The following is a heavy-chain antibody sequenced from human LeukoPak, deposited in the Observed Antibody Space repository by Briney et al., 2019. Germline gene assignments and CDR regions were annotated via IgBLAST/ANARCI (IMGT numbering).Heavy chain of an antibody. V-gene: IGHV3-7*01. D-gene: IGHD6-13*01. Sequence: GGSLRLSCAASGFTFSSYWMCWVRQAPGKGLEWVANIKQDGSEKYYVDSVKGRFTISRDNAKNSLYLQMNSLRAEDTAVYYCARDTAAGTKFGDAFDIWGQGTMVTVSS. CDR1: GFTFSSYW. J-gene: IGHJ3*02. CDR3: ARDTAAGTKFGDAFDI. CDR2: IKQDGSEK.